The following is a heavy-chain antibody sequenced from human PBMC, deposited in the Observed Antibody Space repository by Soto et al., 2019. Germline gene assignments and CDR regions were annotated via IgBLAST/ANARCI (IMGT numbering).Heavy chain of an antibody. CDR3: ARGGLHLRTWVGYYYGMDV. J-gene: IGHJ6*02. CDR2: INHSGST. D-gene: IGHD5-12*01. Sequence: PSETLSLTCAVYGGSFSGYYWSWIRQPPGKGLEWIGEINHSGSTNYNPSLKSRVTISVDTSKNQFSLKLSSVTAAGTAVYYCARGGLHLRTWVGYYYGMDVWGQGTTVTVSS. CDR1: GGSFSGYY. V-gene: IGHV4-34*01.